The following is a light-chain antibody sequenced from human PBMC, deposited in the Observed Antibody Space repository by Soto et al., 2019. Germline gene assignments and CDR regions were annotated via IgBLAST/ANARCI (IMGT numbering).Light chain of an antibody. V-gene: IGKV1-39*01. J-gene: IGKJ4*01. CDR2: ASS. CDR1: RSISTF. CDR3: QQTCGNRLS. Sequence: DIQMTQSPSSLSASVGDRVTITCRGSRSISTFVNWYRQKGGKAPKLLIHASSTLPSGVPSRFSGTGSGTYFSLTISDLRPEDCATYFCQQTCGNRLSFGAGTKVDIK.